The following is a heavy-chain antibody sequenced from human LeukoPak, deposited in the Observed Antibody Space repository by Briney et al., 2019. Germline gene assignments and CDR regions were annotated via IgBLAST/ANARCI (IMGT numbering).Heavy chain of an antibody. CDR2: ISYDATNE. V-gene: IGHV3-30*04. J-gene: IGHJ4*02. Sequence: GGSLRLSCAASGFTFSFFSMYWVRQSPGKGLEWVAVISYDATNEYYADSVKGRFTISRDDSKSTLYLQMNSLRAEDTAVYYCVRDFASGSYYNLFDYWGQGTLVTVSS. D-gene: IGHD3-10*01. CDR1: GFTFSFFS. CDR3: VRDFASGSYYNLFDY.